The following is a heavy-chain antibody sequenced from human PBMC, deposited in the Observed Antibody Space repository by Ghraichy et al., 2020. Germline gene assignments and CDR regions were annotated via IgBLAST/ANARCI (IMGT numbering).Heavy chain of an antibody. D-gene: IGHD3-22*01. CDR2: ISYDGSNK. CDR3: AKLDHYYDSSGYTDAFDI. V-gene: IGHV3-30*18. J-gene: IGHJ3*02. Sequence: GGSLRLSCAASGFTFSSYGMHWVRQAPGKGLEWLAVISYDGSNKYYADSVKGRFTISRDNSKNTLYLQMNSLRAEDTAVYYCAKLDHYYDSSGYTDAFDIWGQGTMVTVSS. CDR1: GFTFSSYG.